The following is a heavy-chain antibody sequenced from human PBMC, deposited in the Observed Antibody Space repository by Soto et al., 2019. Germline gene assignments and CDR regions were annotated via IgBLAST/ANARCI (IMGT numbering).Heavy chain of an antibody. V-gene: IGHV4-34*01. Sequence: SDTLSLTFADYGGPFSAYYWNWIRQPPGSGLEWIGEINHSGSTNYNPSLKSRVTISVDTSKIQFSLKLRSVTAADTAVYYCARLFPYYDILTGSQLYAFDIWGQGTMVT. J-gene: IGHJ3*02. CDR1: GGPFSAYY. CDR3: ARLFPYYDILTGSQLYAFDI. CDR2: INHSGST. D-gene: IGHD3-9*01.